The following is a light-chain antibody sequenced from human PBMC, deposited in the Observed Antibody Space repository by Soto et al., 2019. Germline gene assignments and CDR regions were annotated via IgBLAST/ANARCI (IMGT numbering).Light chain of an antibody. J-gene: IGKJ5*01. Sequence: EIVLTQSPGTLSLSPGERATLSCRASQSVSSSYLAWYQQKPCQAPRLLIYDASNRATGIPARFSGSGSGTDFTLTISSLEPEDFAVYYCQQRSNWPITFGQGTRLEIK. V-gene: IGKV3D-20*02. CDR2: DAS. CDR3: QQRSNWPIT. CDR1: QSVSSSY.